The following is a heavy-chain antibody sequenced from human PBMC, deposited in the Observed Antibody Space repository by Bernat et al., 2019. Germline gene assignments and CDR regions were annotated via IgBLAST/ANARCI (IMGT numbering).Heavy chain of an antibody. CDR1: GFTFSSYA. CDR3: AKDQWTEGDADRGVNFSYYGMDV. Sequence: EVQLLESGGGLVQPGGSLRLSCAASGFTFSSYAMSWVRQAPGKGLEWVSAISGSGGSTYYADSVKGRFTISRDNSKNTLYLQMNSLRAEDTAVYYCAKDQWTEGDADRGVNFSYYGMDVWGQGTTVTVSS. D-gene: IGHD3-10*01. J-gene: IGHJ6*02. CDR2: ISGSGGST. V-gene: IGHV3-23*01.